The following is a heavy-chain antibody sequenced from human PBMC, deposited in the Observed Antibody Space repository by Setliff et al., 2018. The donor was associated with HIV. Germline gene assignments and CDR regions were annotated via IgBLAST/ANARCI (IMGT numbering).Heavy chain of an antibody. CDR2: IYASGST. CDR3: ARLKIYEGTSKLSTFMRGVARKYYFES. CDR1: GGSFSSYH. V-gene: IGHV4-4*07. Sequence: SETLSLTCTVSGGSFSSYHWSWIRHRAGKGLEWIGHIYASGSTKYNPSLESRVTMSVDTSRTQFSLRLTSVTAADTAIYYCARLKIYEGTSKLSTFMRGVARKYYFESWGQGKLVTVSS. D-gene: IGHD3-16*02. J-gene: IGHJ4*02.